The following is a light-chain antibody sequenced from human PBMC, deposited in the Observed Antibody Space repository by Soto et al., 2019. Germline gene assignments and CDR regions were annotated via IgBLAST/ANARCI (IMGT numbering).Light chain of an antibody. V-gene: IGLV1-51*01. J-gene: IGLJ2*01. CDR2: DDE. CDR1: SSKFGSNY. CDR3: ATWDSSLSAL. Sequence: QSVLTQPPSVSAAPGQNVTISCSGSSSKFGSNYVSWYQQLPGAAPKVLIYDDEKQPSGIPDRFSGFKSATSATLGITRVQTGDEADYYCATWDSSLSALFGGGTKVTVL.